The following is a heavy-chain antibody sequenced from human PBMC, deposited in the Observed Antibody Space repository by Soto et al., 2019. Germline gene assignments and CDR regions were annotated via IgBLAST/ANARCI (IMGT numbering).Heavy chain of an antibody. CDR3: AGLTYVSSGYYSPFDS. D-gene: IGHD3-22*01. CDR2: IDPTDSYT. CDR1: GYNFSSYW. V-gene: IGHV5-10-1*01. J-gene: IGHJ4*02. Sequence: SLKISCEGSGYNFSSYWITWVRQMPGKGLEWMGRIDPTDSYTNYNPSFQGHVTFSSDKSISTAYLQWSSLRASDTAVYYFAGLTYVSSGYYSPFDSWGQGTLVTVSS.